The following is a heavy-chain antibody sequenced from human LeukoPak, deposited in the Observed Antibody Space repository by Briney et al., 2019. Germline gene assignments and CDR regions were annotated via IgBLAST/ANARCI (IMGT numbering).Heavy chain of an antibody. CDR2: ISWNSGSI. V-gene: IGHV3-9*01. D-gene: IGHD3-22*01. CDR1: GFTFDDYA. CDR3: AKDIYYYDSSGFDY. Sequence: GGSLRLSCAASGFTFDDYAMHWVRHAPGKGLEWVSGISWNSGSIGYADSVKGRFTISRDNAKNSLYLQMNSLRAEDTALYYCAKDIYYYDSSGFDYWGQGTLVTVSS. J-gene: IGHJ4*02.